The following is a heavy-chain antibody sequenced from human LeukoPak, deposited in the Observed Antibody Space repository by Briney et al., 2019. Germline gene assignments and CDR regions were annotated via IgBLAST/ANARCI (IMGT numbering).Heavy chain of an antibody. D-gene: IGHD3-22*01. J-gene: IGHJ4*02. CDR2: IYASGST. CDR3: ARAISNDDNSGYYY. Sequence: SETLSLTCTVSGGFISSYYWSWIRQPAGKGLEWIGRIYASGSTKYNPSLKSRVTMSVDTSKNQFSLKLSSVTAADTAVYYCARAISNDDNSGYYYWGQGTLVTVSS. CDR1: GGFISSYY. V-gene: IGHV4-4*07.